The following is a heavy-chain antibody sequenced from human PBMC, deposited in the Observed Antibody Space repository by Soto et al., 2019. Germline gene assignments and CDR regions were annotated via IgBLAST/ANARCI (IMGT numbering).Heavy chain of an antibody. CDR1: GFTLSDHY. J-gene: IGHJ4*02. Sequence: PGGSLRLTCAVSGFTLSDHYIDWVRQAPGKGLEWVGRSRDKPQGYSTAYAASVKGIFTTSRNESKNSAYLQMNSRKTEDTAVYYCVRATYFSDSSGYTRCLDYWGQGTLVTVSS. CDR2: SRDKPQGYST. V-gene: IGHV3-72*01. D-gene: IGHD3-22*01. CDR3: VRATYFSDSSGYTRCLDY.